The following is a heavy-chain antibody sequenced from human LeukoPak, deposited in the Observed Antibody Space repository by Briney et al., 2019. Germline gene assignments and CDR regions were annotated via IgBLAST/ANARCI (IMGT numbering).Heavy chain of an antibody. CDR3: ARDLRPSANYYDSSGFEY. Sequence: SETLSLTCTVSGYSISSGYYWGWIRQPPGKGLEWIGSIYHSGSTYYNPSLKSRVTISVDTSKNQFSLKLSSVTAADTAVYYCARDLRPSANYYDSSGFEYWGQGTLVTVSS. D-gene: IGHD3-22*01. CDR2: IYHSGST. V-gene: IGHV4-38-2*02. CDR1: GYSISSGYY. J-gene: IGHJ4*02.